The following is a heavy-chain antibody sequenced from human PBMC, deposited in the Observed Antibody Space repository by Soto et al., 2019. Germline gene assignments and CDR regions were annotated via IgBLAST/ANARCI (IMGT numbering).Heavy chain of an antibody. V-gene: IGHV4-59*01. D-gene: IGHD5-18*01. CDR1: GCSISSYY. J-gene: IGHJ4*02. CDR3: ASGSSYGWYYFDY. Sequence: QVQLQESGPGLVKPSETLSLTCTVSGCSISSYYWSWIRQPPGKGLEWIGYIYYSGGTTYNPSLKSRVTISVDTSKNQFSLKLSSVTAEDTAVYYCASGSSYGWYYFDYWGQGTLVTVSS. CDR2: IYYSGGT.